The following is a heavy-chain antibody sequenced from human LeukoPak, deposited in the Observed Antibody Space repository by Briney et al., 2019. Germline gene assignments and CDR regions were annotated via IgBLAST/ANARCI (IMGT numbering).Heavy chain of an antibody. V-gene: IGHV4-59*01. Sequence: SETLSLTCTVSGGSISSYYWSWIRQPPGKGLEWICYIYYSGSTKYNPSLKSRVTISVDTSKNQISLKLSSVTAADTAVYYCARAVFAYCSGGSCPYFDYWGQGTLVTVSS. CDR1: GGSISSYY. CDR3: ARAVFAYCSGGSCPYFDY. J-gene: IGHJ4*02. D-gene: IGHD2-15*01. CDR2: IYYSGST.